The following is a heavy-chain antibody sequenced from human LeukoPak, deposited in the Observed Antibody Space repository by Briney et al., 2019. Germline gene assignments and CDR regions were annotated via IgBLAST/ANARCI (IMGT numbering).Heavy chain of an antibody. D-gene: IGHD3-22*01. CDR1: GYTFTSYG. J-gene: IGHJ4*02. Sequence: GASVKVSCKASGYTFTSYGISWVRQAPGQGLEWMGWISAYNGNTNYAQKLQGRVTMTTDTSTSTAYMELRSLRSDDTAVYYCARRSVAYSYDSSGYSPVYYFDYWGQGTLVTVSS. CDR2: ISAYNGNT. CDR3: ARRSVAYSYDSSGYSPVYYFDY. V-gene: IGHV1-18*01.